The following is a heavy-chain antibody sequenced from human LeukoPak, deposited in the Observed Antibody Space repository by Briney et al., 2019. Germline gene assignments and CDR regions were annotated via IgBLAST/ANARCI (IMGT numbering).Heavy chain of an antibody. CDR2: IHPGDSET. J-gene: IGHJ4*02. Sequence: KPGESLKISCKGSGHIFTNYWFGWVRQMPGKGLEWMGIIHPGDSETRYSPSFKGQVTMSADKSISTAYLQWSSLNVSDTAMYYCAGAYTAYDAFDYWGQGTLVIVSS. D-gene: IGHD5-12*01. V-gene: IGHV5-51*03. CDR3: AGAYTAYDAFDY. CDR1: GHIFTNYW.